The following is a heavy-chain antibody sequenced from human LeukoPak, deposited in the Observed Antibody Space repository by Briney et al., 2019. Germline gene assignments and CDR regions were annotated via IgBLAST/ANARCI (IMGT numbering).Heavy chain of an antibody. D-gene: IGHD6-19*01. Sequence: ASVKVSCKASGYTLSQYAMHWVRQAPGQRPEWMGWINSGNSNTKYDQKFQGRVTITRDTSANTAYMELSSLRSEDTAVYYCAREQWLGSFCYYYYGLDVWGQGTTVTVSS. CDR1: GYTLSQYA. V-gene: IGHV1-3*04. J-gene: IGHJ6*02. CDR2: INSGNSNT. CDR3: AREQWLGSFCYYYYGLDV.